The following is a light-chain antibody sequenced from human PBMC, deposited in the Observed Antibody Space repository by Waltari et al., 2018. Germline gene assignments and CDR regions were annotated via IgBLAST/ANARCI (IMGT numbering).Light chain of an antibody. Sequence: QSALTQPASVSGSPGQSITISCTGTSSHVGGYNHVSWYQHLPGKTTKLLISEVSNRPSGVSERFSGSKSGNTASLTISGLQAEDEADYYCTSYTSISTRVFGGGTKLTVL. CDR2: EVS. CDR1: SSHVGGYNH. J-gene: IGLJ3*02. V-gene: IGLV2-14*01. CDR3: TSYTSISTRV.